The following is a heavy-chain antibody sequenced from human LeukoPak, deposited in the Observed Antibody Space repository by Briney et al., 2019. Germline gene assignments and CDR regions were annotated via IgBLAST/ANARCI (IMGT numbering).Heavy chain of an antibody. V-gene: IGHV4-30-4*01. D-gene: IGHD3-22*01. CDR1: GGSISSDDYY. CDR3: GRAGADSSGYYTIDY. Sequence: PSETLSLTCTVSGGSISSDDYYWSWIRQPPGKGLEWIGYIHYSGSTYYNPSLKSRVSISVGTSKNQFSLRLSSVTAADTAVYYCGRAGADSSGYYTIDYWGQGTLVTVSS. J-gene: IGHJ4*02. CDR2: IHYSGST.